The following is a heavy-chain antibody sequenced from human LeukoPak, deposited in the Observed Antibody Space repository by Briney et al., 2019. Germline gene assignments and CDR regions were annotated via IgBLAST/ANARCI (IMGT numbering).Heavy chain of an antibody. Sequence: ASVTVSCKASGNTFIGYWIHWVRQAPGQGLEWMGAINPRGDATIGAQKFQGRVTTTRDTSTSTVYIELSSLRSEDTAVYYCAREGQQLKHFDYWGQGTLVTVSS. CDR3: AREGQQLKHFDY. J-gene: IGHJ4*02. CDR1: GNTFIGYW. V-gene: IGHV1-46*01. D-gene: IGHD1-1*01. CDR2: INPRGDAT.